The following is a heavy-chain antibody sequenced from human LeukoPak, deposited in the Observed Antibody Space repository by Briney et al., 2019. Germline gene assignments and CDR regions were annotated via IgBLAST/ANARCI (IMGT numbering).Heavy chain of an antibody. CDR1: GFTFSSYA. V-gene: IGHV3-30-3*01. D-gene: IGHD1/OR15-1a*01. Sequence: GGSLRLSCAASGFTFSSYAMHWVRQAPGKGLEWVAVISYDGSNKYYADSVKGRFTISRDNSKNTLYLQMNSLRAEDTAVYYCAKDSTSYWGQGTLVTVSS. CDR2: ISYDGSNK. J-gene: IGHJ4*02. CDR3: AKDSTSY.